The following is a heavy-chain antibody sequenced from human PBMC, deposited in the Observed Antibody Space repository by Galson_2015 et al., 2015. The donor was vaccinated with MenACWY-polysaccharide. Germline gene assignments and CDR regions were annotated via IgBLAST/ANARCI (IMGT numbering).Heavy chain of an antibody. D-gene: IGHD2-2*01. CDR1: GGSINSYY. V-gene: IGHV4-59*01. J-gene: IGHJ5*02. Sequence: ETLSLTCTVSGGSINSYYWGWIRQSPGKGLEWIGYMHTSGKSNYNPSLKSRVIISVDTSKKEFSLRLSSVTAADTAMYYCVYQLPYGWFDPWGQGTQVIVSS. CDR2: MHTSGKS. CDR3: VYQLPYGWFDP.